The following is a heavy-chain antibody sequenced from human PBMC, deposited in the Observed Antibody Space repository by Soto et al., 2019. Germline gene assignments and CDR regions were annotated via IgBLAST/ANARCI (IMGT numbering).Heavy chain of an antibody. CDR1: GGSIDNSHSF. Sequence: PSETLSLTCDVSGGSIDNSHSFWGWVRQPPGRGLEFLGSVYYSGGTYYSPSLKSRVTVSVDTSKNQFSLNLRSVTAADTGVYYCAKALGTGVTLPVVVLDAFEIWGRGTKVTVSS. J-gene: IGHJ3*02. CDR3: AKALGTGVTLPVVVLDAFEI. D-gene: IGHD2-21*01. V-gene: IGHV4-39*01. CDR2: VYYSGGT.